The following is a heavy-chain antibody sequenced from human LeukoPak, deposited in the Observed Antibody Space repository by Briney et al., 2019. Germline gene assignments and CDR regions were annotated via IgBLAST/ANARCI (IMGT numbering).Heavy chain of an antibody. D-gene: IGHD2-2*02. CDR2: IYYSGST. V-gene: IGHV4-39*07. CDR3: ARGHIVVVPAAIRWFDP. CDR1: GGSLSSSSYY. Sequence: SETLSLTCTVSGGSLSSSSYYWGWIRQPPGKGLEWIGGIYYSGSTYYNPSLKSRVTISVDTSKNQFSLKLSSVTAADTAVYYCARGHIVVVPAAIRWFDPWGQGTLVTVSS. J-gene: IGHJ5*02.